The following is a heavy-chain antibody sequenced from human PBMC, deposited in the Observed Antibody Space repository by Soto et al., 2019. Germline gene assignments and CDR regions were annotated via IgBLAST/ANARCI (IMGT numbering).Heavy chain of an antibody. J-gene: IGHJ3*02. CDR2: IYYSGST. V-gene: IGHV4-31*03. CDR1: GGSISSGGYY. CDR3: AREDIVVVPAARDAFDI. D-gene: IGHD2-2*01. Sequence: QVQLQESGPGLVKPSQTLSLTCTVSGGSISSGGYYWSWLRQHPGKGLEWIGYIYYSGSTYYNPSLKSRVTISVDTSKNQFSLKLSSVTAADTAVYYCAREDIVVVPAARDAFDIWGQGTMVTVSS.